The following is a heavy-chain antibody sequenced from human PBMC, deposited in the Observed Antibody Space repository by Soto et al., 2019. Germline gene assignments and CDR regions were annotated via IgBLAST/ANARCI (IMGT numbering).Heavy chain of an antibody. D-gene: IGHD5-12*01. J-gene: IGHJ3*02. CDR1: GGTFSSYT. CDR3: ASARGDGYNNT. Sequence: QVQLVQSGAEVKKPGSSVKVSCKASGGTFSSYTISWVRQAPGQGLEWMGRIIPILGIANYAQKFQGSVTITAAKTTSTAYMELCSLRSEDAAVYYCASARGDGYNNTWGQGPMVTVSS. V-gene: IGHV1-69*02. CDR2: IIPILGIA.